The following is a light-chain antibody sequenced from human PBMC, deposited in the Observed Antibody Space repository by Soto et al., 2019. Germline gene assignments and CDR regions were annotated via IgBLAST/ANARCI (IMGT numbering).Light chain of an antibody. CDR3: NSYAGNSWV. Sequence: QSALTQPPSASGSPGQPVSISCTGTSSDVGGYNRVSWYQHHPGKAPKLIIYEVFKRPSGVPDRFSGSKSGNTASLTVSGLQAEDEADYYCNSYAGNSWVFGGGTKLTV. CDR1: SSDVGGYNR. V-gene: IGLV2-8*01. J-gene: IGLJ3*02. CDR2: EVF.